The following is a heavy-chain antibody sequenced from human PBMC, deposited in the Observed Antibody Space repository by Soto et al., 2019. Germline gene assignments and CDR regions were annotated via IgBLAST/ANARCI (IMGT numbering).Heavy chain of an antibody. CDR1: GGVISTTDYY. CDR2: IYHSGSS. CDR3: ASARGGSRGLGY. J-gene: IGHJ4*02. V-gene: IGHV4-31*03. D-gene: IGHD1-26*01. Sequence: QVHLQESGPGLVKPSQTLSLTCTVSGGVISTTDYYWTWVRQHPGKGLEWIGYIYHSGSSYYNPSHRXRXTXSXXTSKTQFSLRLSSVTAADTAVYYCASARGGSRGLGYWGQGALGTVS.